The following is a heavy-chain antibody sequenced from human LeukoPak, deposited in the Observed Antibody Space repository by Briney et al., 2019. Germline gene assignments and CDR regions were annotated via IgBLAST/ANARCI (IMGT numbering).Heavy chain of an antibody. CDR3: AGYCSSTSCRGWYNWFDP. Sequence: GGSLRLSCAASGFTFSSYWMSWVRQAPGKGLEWVANIKQDGSEKYYVDSVKGRFTISRDNAKNSLYLQMNSLRAEDTAVYYCAGYCSSTSCRGWYNWFDPWGQGTLVTVSS. J-gene: IGHJ5*02. D-gene: IGHD2-2*01. V-gene: IGHV3-7*01. CDR2: IKQDGSEK. CDR1: GFTFSSYW.